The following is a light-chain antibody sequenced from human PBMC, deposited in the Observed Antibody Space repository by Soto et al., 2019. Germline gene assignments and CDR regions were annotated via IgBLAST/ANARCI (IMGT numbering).Light chain of an antibody. J-gene: IGKJ2*01. CDR3: QQRSNWPRT. CDR1: QSVGRH. V-gene: IGKV3-11*01. Sequence: EIVLTQSPATLSLSPGERATLSCRASQSVGRHLNWYQQKPGQAPRLLIYDASNRATGIPARFSGSGSGTDFTLTISSLEPEDFAVYYCQQRSNWPRTFGQGTKLEIK. CDR2: DAS.